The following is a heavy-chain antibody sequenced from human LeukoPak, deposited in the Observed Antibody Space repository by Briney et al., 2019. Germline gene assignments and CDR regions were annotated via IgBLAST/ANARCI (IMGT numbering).Heavy chain of an antibody. J-gene: IGHJ5*02. V-gene: IGHV6-1*01. CDR1: GDSVSSNSAA. CDR2: TYYRSKWYN. CDR3: ARVEYSSSWTPLSFDP. D-gene: IGHD6-13*01. Sequence: SQTLSLTCAISGDSVSSNSAAWNWIRQSPSRGLEWLGRTYYRSKWYNDYAVSVKGRITINPDTSKNQFSLQLNSVTPEDTAMYHCARVEYSSSWTPLSFDPWGQGTLVTVSS.